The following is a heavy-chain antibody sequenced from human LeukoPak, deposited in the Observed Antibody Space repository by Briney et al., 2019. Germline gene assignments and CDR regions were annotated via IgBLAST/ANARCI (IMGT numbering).Heavy chain of an antibody. CDR1: GGSFSGYY. V-gene: IGHV4-34*01. D-gene: IGHD6-13*01. J-gene: IGHJ6*02. Sequence: SETLSLTCAVYGGSFSGYYWSWIRQPPGKGLEWIGEINHSGSTNYNPSLKSRVTISVDTSKNQFSLKLSSVTAADTAVYYCARHRAGLLSSYYYYGMDVWGQGTTVTASS. CDR2: INHSGST. CDR3: ARHRAGLLSSYYYYGMDV.